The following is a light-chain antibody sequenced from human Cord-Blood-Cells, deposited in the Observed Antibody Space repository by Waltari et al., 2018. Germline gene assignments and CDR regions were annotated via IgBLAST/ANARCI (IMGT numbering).Light chain of an antibody. Sequence: QLVLTQSPSASASLGASVKLTCTLSSGHSSYAIAWHQQQPEKGPRYLMKLNSDGSHSKGDGIPHRFSGSSSGAERYLTISSLQSEDEADYYCQTWGTGTHVVFGGGTKLTVL. V-gene: IGLV4-69*01. CDR1: SGHSSYA. CDR3: QTWGTGTHVV. CDR2: LNSDGSH. J-gene: IGLJ2*01.